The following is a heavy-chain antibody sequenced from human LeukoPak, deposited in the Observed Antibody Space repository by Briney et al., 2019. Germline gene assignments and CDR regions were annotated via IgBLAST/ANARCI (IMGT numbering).Heavy chain of an antibody. Sequence: SVKVSCKASGGTFSSYAISWVRQAPGQGLEWMGGIIPIFGTANYAQKFQGRVTITADESTSTAYMELSSLRSEDTAVYYCARADTLTGYYTDYWYFDLWGRGTLVTVSS. J-gene: IGHJ2*01. CDR1: GGTFSSYA. V-gene: IGHV1-69*13. CDR3: ARADTLTGYYTDYWYFDL. D-gene: IGHD3-9*01. CDR2: IIPIFGTA.